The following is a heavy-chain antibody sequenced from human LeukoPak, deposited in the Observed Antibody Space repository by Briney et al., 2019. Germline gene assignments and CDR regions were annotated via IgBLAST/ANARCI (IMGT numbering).Heavy chain of an antibody. CDR3: AREEVPFWFDP. V-gene: IGHV4-4*07. Sequence: SETLSLTCAVYGGSFSGYYWSWIRQPAGKGLEWIGRIYTSGSTNYNPSLKSRVTISVDTSKNQFSLKLSSVTAADTAVYYCAREEVPFWFDPWGQGTLVTVSS. J-gene: IGHJ5*02. CDR1: GGSFSGYY. CDR2: IYTSGST.